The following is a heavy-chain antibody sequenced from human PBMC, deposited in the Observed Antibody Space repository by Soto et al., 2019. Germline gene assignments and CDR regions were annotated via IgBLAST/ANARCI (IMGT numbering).Heavy chain of an antibody. V-gene: IGHV3-23*01. CDR1: GFTFSSYA. J-gene: IGHJ4*02. CDR3: QKHLAIPPTREYYFDY. Sequence: GGSLRLSCAASGFTFSSYAMSWVRQAPGKGLEWVSAISGSGGSTYYADSVKGRFTISRDNSKNTLYLQMNSLRAEDTAVYYCQKHLAIPPTREYYFDYWGQRTLVPVSX. CDR2: ISGSGGST. D-gene: IGHD3-10*01.